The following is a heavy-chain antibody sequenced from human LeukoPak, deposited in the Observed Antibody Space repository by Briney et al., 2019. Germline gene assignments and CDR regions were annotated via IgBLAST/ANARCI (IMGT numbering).Heavy chain of an antibody. CDR1: GYSISSGYY. V-gene: IGHV4-38-2*02. J-gene: IGHJ6*03. D-gene: IGHD5-18*01. CDR2: IYHSGST. Sequence: SETLSLTCTVSGYSISSGYYWGWIRQPPGKGLEWIGSIYHSGSTYYNPSLKSRVTISVDTSKNQFSLKLSSVTAADTAVYYCAREGSYGRLGVDYYYYYMDVWGKGTTVTVSS. CDR3: AREGSYGRLGVDYYYYYMDV.